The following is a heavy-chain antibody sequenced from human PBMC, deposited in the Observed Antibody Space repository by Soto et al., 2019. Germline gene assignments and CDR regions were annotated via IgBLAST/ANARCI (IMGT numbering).Heavy chain of an antibody. V-gene: IGHV3-23*01. CDR2: ISGSGDRT. J-gene: IGHJ4*02. D-gene: IGHD2-15*01. CDR1: GFTFSSYG. Sequence: PGGSLRLSCAASGFTFSSYGMSWVRQAPGKGLEWVSAISGSGDRTHYADSVKGRFTISRDNSKNTLYVQMNSLRAEDTAVYYCANVPFLGASYSVFDYWGQGTLVTVSA. CDR3: ANVPFLGASYSVFDY.